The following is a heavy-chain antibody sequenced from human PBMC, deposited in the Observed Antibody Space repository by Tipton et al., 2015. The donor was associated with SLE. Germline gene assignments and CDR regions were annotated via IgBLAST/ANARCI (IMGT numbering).Heavy chain of an antibody. CDR2: IYSGGST. V-gene: IGHV3-53*04. Sequence: SLRLSCAASGFTVSSNYMSWVRQAPGKGLEWVSVIYSGGSTYYADSVKGRFTISRHNSKNTLYLQMNSLRAEDTAVYYCARVHKGYYYYMDVWGKGTTVTVSS. CDR3: ARVHKGYYYYMDV. J-gene: IGHJ6*03. CDR1: GFTVSSNY.